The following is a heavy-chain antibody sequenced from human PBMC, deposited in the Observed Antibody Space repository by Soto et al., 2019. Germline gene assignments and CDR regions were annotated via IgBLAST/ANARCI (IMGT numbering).Heavy chain of an antibody. V-gene: IGHV4-34*01. D-gene: IGHD3-3*01. J-gene: IGHJ5*02. CDR1: GGSFSGYY. Sequence: SETLSLTCAVYGGSFSGYYWSWIRQPPGKGLEWIGEINHSGSTNYNPSLKSRVTISVDTSKNKFSLKLSSVTAADTAVYYCARSGAGVLRFLGVPTRGWFDPWGQGTLVTVSS. CDR2: INHSGST. CDR3: ARSGAGVLRFLGVPTRGWFDP.